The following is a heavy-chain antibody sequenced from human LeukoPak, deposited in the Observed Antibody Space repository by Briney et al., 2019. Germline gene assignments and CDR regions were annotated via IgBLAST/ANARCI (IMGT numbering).Heavy chain of an antibody. J-gene: IGHJ5*02. CDR1: GGSIGSSSYY. CDR2: IFYSGST. V-gene: IGHV4-39*01. Sequence: TPSETLFLTCTVSGGSIGSSSYYWGWLRQPPGKGLEGFGSIFYSGSTYYHPSLTSPVTISVDTSKKQFSLKLSSVTATDTAVYYFARHMGFMTMVRGVTNNNWFDPWGQGTLVTVSS. D-gene: IGHD3-10*01. CDR3: ARHMGFMTMVRGVTNNNWFDP.